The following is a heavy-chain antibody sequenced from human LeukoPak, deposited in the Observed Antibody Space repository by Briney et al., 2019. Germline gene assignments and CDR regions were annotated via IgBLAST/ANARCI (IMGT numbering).Heavy chain of an antibody. Sequence: ASVKVSCKASGYTFTSYYMHWVRQAPGQGLEWMGIINPSGGSTSYAQKFQGRVTMTRDTSTSTVYMELSSLRSEDTAVYYCARGDPSYDSSGYYHGDYFDYWGQGTLVTVSS. CDR1: GYTFTSYY. J-gene: IGHJ4*02. D-gene: IGHD3-22*01. V-gene: IGHV1-46*01. CDR2: INPSGGST. CDR3: ARGDPSYDSSGYYHGDYFDY.